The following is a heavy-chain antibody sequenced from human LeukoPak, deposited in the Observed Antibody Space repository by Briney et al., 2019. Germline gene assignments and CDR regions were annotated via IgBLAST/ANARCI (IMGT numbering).Heavy chain of an antibody. CDR2: IIPILGIA. CDR1: GGTFSSYA. D-gene: IGHD3-22*01. V-gene: IGHV1-69*04. CDR3: AKDQRRYYYDSSGYYSDEGYFDY. Sequence: WASVKVSCKASGGTFSSYAISWVRQAPGQGLEWMGRIIPILGIANYAQKFQGRVTITADKSTSTAYMELSSLRSEDTAVYYCAKDQRRYYYDSSGYYSDEGYFDYWGQGTLVTVSS. J-gene: IGHJ4*02.